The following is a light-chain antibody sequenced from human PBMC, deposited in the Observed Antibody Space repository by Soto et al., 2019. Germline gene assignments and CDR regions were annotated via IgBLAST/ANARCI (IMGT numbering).Light chain of an antibody. CDR2: TAS. CDR3: QYYSRSPPSWT. Sequence: ETVLTQSPGTMSLSPGERATLSCRASQSVSNNYLAWYQQKPGQAPRLLIYTASSRATGIPSRFSGSGSGTDFTLTISSVEAEDFAVYYCQYYSRSPPSWTFGQGTKVEIK. CDR1: QSVSNNY. V-gene: IGKV3-20*01. J-gene: IGKJ1*01.